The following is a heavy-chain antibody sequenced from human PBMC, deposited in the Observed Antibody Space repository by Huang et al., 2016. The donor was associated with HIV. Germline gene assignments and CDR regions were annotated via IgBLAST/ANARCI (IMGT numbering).Heavy chain of an antibody. V-gene: IGHV4-34*01. J-gene: IGHJ2*01. D-gene: IGHD6-19*01. Sequence: QVQLYQWGAGPLRPSETLSLTCGVSGGSLHGYYWNWLRPSPGRGLEWIGEVNHGGRPKYNPSLKSRVTRSVDTSKIQFSLNLTSVTATDTADYYCATSRSGSGWFLDIWGRGTLVSVS. CDR2: VNHGGRP. CDR3: ATSRSGSGWFLDI. CDR1: GGSLHGYY.